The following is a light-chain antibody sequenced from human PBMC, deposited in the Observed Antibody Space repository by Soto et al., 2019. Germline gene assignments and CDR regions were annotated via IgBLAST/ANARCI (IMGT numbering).Light chain of an antibody. Sequence: SYELTQPPSVSVAPGKTARITCGGNNIGSKSVHWYQQKPGQAPVLVIYYDSDRPSGIPERFSGSNSGNTATLTISRVEAGDEADYYCQVWDSSRDSWVFGGGTKLTVL. CDR2: YDS. V-gene: IGLV3-21*04. CDR1: NIGSKS. CDR3: QVWDSSRDSWV. J-gene: IGLJ3*02.